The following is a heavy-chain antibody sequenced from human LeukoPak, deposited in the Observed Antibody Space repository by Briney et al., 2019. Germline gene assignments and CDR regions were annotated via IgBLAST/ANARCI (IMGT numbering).Heavy chain of an antibody. CDR1: GYTFTGFY. CDR2: IDPNIGTT. D-gene: IGHD3-22*01. Sequence: ASVKVSCKASGYTFTGFYMHWVRQAPGQGLEWMGWIDPNIGTTKYSQKFQGGVTMTRDTSISEVYMELSRLRSDDTAVYYCARLLEHYYFDASGYYDDDYWGQGTPIIVSS. CDR3: ARLLEHYYFDASGYYDDDY. V-gene: IGHV1-2*02. J-gene: IGHJ4*02.